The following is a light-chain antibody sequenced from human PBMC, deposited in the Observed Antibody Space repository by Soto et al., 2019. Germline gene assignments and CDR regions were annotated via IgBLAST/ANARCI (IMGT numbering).Light chain of an antibody. CDR2: DAS. CDR3: QQYVNSPLT. J-gene: IGKJ4*01. CDR1: QSVASS. V-gene: IGKV3-20*01. Sequence: EIVLMQSPGTLSLSPGERGTLSCRASQSVASSLAWYQQKPGQAPRLLIYDASNGATGIPDRFSGSGSGTDFTLTLSRLEPEDFAVYYCQQYVNSPLTFGGGTKVEIK.